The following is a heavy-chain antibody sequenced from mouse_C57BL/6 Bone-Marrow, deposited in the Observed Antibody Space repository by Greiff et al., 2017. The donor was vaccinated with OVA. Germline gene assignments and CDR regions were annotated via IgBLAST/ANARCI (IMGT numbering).Heavy chain of an antibody. CDR1: GFSLTSYA. CDR2: IWTGGGT. J-gene: IGHJ4*01. V-gene: IGHV2-9-1*01. D-gene: IGHD1-1*01. CDR3: ARKEDYYLLVADYAMDY. Sequence: VQLQESGPGMVAPSQSLSITCTVSGFSLTSYAISWVRQPPGKGLEWLGVIWTGGGTNYNSALKSRLSISKDNSKSQVFLKMNSLQTDDTARYYFARKEDYYLLVADYAMDYWGQGTSVTVSS.